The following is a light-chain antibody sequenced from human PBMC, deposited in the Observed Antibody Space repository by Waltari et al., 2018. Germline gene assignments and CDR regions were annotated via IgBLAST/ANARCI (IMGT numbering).Light chain of an antibody. Sequence: DIVMTQSPDSLAVSLGERATINCKSSQSVLYSSNHKNYLAWYQQKPGQPPTLLIYWASTRECGVPDRFSGSGSGTDFTLTISSLQAEDVAVYYCQQYYSIPITFGQGTRLEIK. V-gene: IGKV4-1*01. CDR1: QSVLYSSNHKNY. CDR3: QQYYSIPIT. CDR2: WAS. J-gene: IGKJ5*01.